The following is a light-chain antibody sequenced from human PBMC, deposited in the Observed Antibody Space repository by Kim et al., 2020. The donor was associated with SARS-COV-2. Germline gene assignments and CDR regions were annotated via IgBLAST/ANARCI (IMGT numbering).Light chain of an antibody. J-gene: IGKJ1*01. CDR3: QQGGWT. Sequence: LSLSPEERANLSCRDSQSDRSNYLAWYQQKPGQAPRLLIYGTSNRATGIPDRLSGSGSGTDFILTSTRLEPEDFAVYYCQQGGWTFGQGTKVDIK. V-gene: IGKV3-20*01. CDR1: QSDRSNY. CDR2: GTS.